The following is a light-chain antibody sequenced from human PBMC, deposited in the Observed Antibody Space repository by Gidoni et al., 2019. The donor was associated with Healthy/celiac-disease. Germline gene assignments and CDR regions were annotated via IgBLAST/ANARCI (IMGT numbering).Light chain of an antibody. CDR1: QSISSY. V-gene: IGKV1-39*01. CDR3: QQSYSTPWT. Sequence: DIQVLQSPSSLSASVGDRVTITCRASQSISSYLNWYQQKPGKAPKLLIYAASSLQSWVPSRFSGSGSGTDFTLTISSLQPEDFATYYCQQSYSTPWTFGQGTKVEIK. J-gene: IGKJ1*01. CDR2: AAS.